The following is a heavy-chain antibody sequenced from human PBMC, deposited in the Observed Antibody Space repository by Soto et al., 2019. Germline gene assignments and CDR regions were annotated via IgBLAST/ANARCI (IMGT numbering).Heavy chain of an antibody. J-gene: IGHJ4*02. V-gene: IGHV4-59*01. CDR3: AREGAVAGQDY. CDR1: GGSISSYY. D-gene: IGHD6-19*01. CDR2: IYYSGST. Sequence: SETLSLTCTVSGGSISSYYWSWIRQPPGKGLEWIGYIYYSGSTNYNPSLKSRVTISVDTSKNQFSLKLSSVTAADTAVYYCAREGAVAGQDYWGQGTLVTVSS.